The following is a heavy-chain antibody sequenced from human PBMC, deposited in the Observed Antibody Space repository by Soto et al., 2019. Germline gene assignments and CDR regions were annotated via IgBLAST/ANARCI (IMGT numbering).Heavy chain of an antibody. CDR2: IYPADSDA. Sequence: PGESLKISCKGSGYSFTNYWIGWVRQMPGKGLEWMGIIYPADSDARYSPSFRGQVTISADRSISTAYLHLSSLKASDTAVYYCARLVTIFGVVISGGMDVWGQGTTVTVSS. CDR3: ARLVTIFGVVISGGMDV. J-gene: IGHJ6*02. D-gene: IGHD3-3*01. V-gene: IGHV5-51*01. CDR1: GYSFTNYW.